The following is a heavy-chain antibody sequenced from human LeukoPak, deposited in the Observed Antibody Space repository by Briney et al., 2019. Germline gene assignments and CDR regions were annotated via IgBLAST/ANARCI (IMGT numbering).Heavy chain of an antibody. CDR1: GFTFDDYG. CDR3: ARFAAGGSYYYYMDV. D-gene: IGHD6-25*01. Sequence: GGSLRLSCAASGFTFDDYGMSWVRQAPGKGLEWVSGINWNGGSTGYADSVKGRFTISRDNAKNSLYLQMNSLRADDTAVYYCARFAAGGSYYYYMDVWGKGTTVTVSS. CDR2: INWNGGST. V-gene: IGHV3-20*04. J-gene: IGHJ6*03.